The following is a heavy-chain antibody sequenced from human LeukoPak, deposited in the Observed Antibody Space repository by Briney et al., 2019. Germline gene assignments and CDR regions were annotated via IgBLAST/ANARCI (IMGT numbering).Heavy chain of an antibody. CDR2: VWSDGTNK. V-gene: IGHV3-33*01. CDR1: GFTFTDYG. Sequence: GGSLRLSCAASGFTFTDYGMHWVRQAPGKGLEWVAVVWSDGTNKYYADSVKGRFTISRDNSKNTVYLQMDSLRADDTAVYYCARDDVGVSCYFDYWGQGTLVTVSS. CDR3: ARDDVGVSCYFDY. J-gene: IGHJ4*02. D-gene: IGHD2-15*01.